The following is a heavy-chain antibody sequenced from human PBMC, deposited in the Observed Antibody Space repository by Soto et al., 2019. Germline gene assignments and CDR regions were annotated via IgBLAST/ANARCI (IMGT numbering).Heavy chain of an antibody. Sequence: GGSLRLSCAASGFTFDSYAMTWVRQPPGKGLEWVSGISGSGVSTYYADSVKGRFTISRDNSKNTLYLQMNSLRAEDTAVYFCAKLPQYETLTGYLNYFDYWGPGILVTVSS. CDR3: AKLPQYETLTGYLNYFDY. CDR1: GFTFDSYA. CDR2: ISGSGVST. D-gene: IGHD3-9*01. J-gene: IGHJ4*02. V-gene: IGHV3-23*01.